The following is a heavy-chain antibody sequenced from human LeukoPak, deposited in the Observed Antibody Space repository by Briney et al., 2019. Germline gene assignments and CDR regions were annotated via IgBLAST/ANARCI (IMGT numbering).Heavy chain of an antibody. V-gene: IGHV5-51*01. CDR3: ASAYSGSLDAFDI. Sequence: GESLKISCKGSGYSFTSYWIGWVRQMPGKGLEWMGIIYPGDSDTRYSPSFQGQVSISADKSISTAYLQWSSLKASDTAMYYCASAYSGSLDAFDIWGQGTMVTVSS. CDR2: IYPGDSDT. J-gene: IGHJ3*02. D-gene: IGHD1-26*01. CDR1: GYSFTSYW.